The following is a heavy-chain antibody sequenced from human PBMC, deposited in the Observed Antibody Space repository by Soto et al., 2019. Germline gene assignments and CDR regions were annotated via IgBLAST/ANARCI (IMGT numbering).Heavy chain of an antibody. J-gene: IGHJ3*02. Sequence: GGSLRLSCAASGFTVSSNYMSWVRQAPGKGLEWVSVIYSGGSTYYADSVKGGFTISRDNSKNTLYLQMNSLRAEDTAVYYCASSSGVSDAFDIWGQGTLVTVSS. D-gene: IGHD5-18*01. CDR3: ASSSGVSDAFDI. CDR1: GFTVSSNY. V-gene: IGHV3-66*01. CDR2: IYSGGST.